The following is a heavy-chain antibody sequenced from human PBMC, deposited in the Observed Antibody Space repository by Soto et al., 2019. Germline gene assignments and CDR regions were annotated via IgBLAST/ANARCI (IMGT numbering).Heavy chain of an antibody. D-gene: IGHD1-26*01. V-gene: IGHV1-2*04. Sequence: QVQLVQSGAEVKKPGASVKVSCKASGYTFTGYYMHWVRQAPGQGLEWMGWINPNSGGTNYAQKFKGWVTMTRDTSISTAYMELSRLRSDDTAVYYCARPIVGARAGAFDIWGQGTMVTVSS. J-gene: IGHJ3*02. CDR2: INPNSGGT. CDR3: ARPIVGARAGAFDI. CDR1: GYTFTGYY.